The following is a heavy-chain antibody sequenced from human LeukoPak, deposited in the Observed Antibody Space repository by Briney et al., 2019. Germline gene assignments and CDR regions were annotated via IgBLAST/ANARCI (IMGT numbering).Heavy chain of an antibody. CDR1: TFTKAW. Sequence: GGSLRLSCVVSTFTKAWMNWVRQAPGKGLEWVGRVKNRGDGRTTDYAAPVKGRFTISRDDSKRTVNLQMNSLKTEDTAVYFCTTEYYGGFDYWGQGTLVTVSS. CDR3: TTEYYGGFDY. V-gene: IGHV3-15*07. D-gene: IGHD3-16*01. J-gene: IGHJ4*02. CDR2: VKNRGDGRTT.